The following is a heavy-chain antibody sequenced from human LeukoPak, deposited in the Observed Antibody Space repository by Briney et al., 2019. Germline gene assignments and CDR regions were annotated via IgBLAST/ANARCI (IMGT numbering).Heavy chain of an antibody. V-gene: IGHV3-49*04. CDR2: IRSKPYGGTT. Sequence: GGSLRPSFTASGFTFGDYAMSWVRQAPGKGLEWVGFIRSKPYGGTTEYAASVKGRFIMSRDDSISIAYLQMNSLKTEEDTAVYYCTRVKGLYGMDVWGQGTTVTVSS. J-gene: IGHJ6*02. CDR3: TRVKGLYGMDV. CDR1: GFTFGDYA.